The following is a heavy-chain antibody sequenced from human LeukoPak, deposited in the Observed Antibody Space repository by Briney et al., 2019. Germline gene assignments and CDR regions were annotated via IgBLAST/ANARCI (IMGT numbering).Heavy chain of an antibody. CDR2: ISGSGTGT. CDR1: GFTFSSSA. Sequence: PGGSLGLSCAASGFTFSSSAMSWVRQAPGKGLYWVSAISGSGTGTYYADSVKGRFTISRDNSKNTLYLQMNSLRAADTAVYYCAKEGGTGTRFDYWGQGTLVTVSS. J-gene: IGHJ4*02. CDR3: AKEGGTGTRFDY. D-gene: IGHD1-7*01. V-gene: IGHV3-23*01.